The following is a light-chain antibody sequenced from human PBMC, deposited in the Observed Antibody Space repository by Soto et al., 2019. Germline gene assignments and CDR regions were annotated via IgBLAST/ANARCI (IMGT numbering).Light chain of an antibody. CDR1: SSNIGSNY. J-gene: IGLJ7*01. CDR2: RNN. V-gene: IGLV1-47*01. Sequence: QSVLTQPPSASGTPGQRVTISCSGSSSNIGSNYVYWYQQLPGTAPKLLIYRNNQRPSGVPDRFSGSQSDTSASRAISGLRSEDEADSYCAPWDDSLSGPVFGGGTQLTVL. CDR3: APWDDSLSGPV.